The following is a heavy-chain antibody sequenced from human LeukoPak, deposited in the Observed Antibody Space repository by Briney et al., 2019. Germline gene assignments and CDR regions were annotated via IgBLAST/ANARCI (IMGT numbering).Heavy chain of an antibody. J-gene: IGHJ4*02. Sequence: PGGSLRLSCAASGFTFSSYWMHWVRQAPGKGLAWVSRINSDGSSTSYADSVKGRFTISRDNAKNTLYLQMNSLRAEDTAVYYCARGYGSGTLDYWGQGTLVTVSS. CDR3: ARGYGSGTLDY. D-gene: IGHD3-10*01. CDR2: INSDGSST. CDR1: GFTFSSYW. V-gene: IGHV3-74*01.